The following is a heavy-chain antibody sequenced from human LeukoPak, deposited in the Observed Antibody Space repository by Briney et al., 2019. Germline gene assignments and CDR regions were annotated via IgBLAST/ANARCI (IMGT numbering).Heavy chain of an antibody. CDR2: IYYSGST. J-gene: IGHJ5*02. CDR1: GGSISSSSYY. V-gene: IGHV4-39*07. D-gene: IGHD3-10*01. Sequence: SETLSLTCTVPGGSISSSSYYWGWIRQPPGKGLEWIGSIYYSGSTYYNPSLKSRVTISVDTSKNQFSLKLSSVTAADTAVYYCARSWFGLNWFDPWGQGTLVTVSS. CDR3: ARSWFGLNWFDP.